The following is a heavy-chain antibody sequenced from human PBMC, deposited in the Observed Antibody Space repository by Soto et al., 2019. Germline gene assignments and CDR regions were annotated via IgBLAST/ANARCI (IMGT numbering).Heavy chain of an antibody. J-gene: IGHJ1*01. CDR1: GFTFISYS. CDR2: ISSSSSSTI. V-gene: IGHV3-48*01. Sequence: GGSLRLSCAASGFTFISYSMNWVRQAPGKGLEWVSYISSSSSSTIYYADSVKGRFTISRDNAKNSLYLQMNSLRAEDTAVYYCARDLGSSWYPEYFQHWGQGTLVTVSS. CDR3: ARDLGSSWYPEYFQH. D-gene: IGHD6-13*01.